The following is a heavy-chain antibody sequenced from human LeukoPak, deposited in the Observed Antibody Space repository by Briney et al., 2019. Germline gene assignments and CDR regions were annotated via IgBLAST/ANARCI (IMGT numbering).Heavy chain of an antibody. D-gene: IGHD3-10*01. CDR1: GFTFSNYA. CDR2: ITGSGGNT. CDR3: AKEGNSLVRGVFY. V-gene: IGHV3-23*01. J-gene: IGHJ4*02. Sequence: PGGSLRLSCAASGFTFSNYATSWVRQAPGKGLEWVSAITGSGGNTNYADSVQGRFTISRDNSKNTLYLQMNSLRAEDTAVYYCAKEGNSLVRGVFYWGQGTLVTVSS.